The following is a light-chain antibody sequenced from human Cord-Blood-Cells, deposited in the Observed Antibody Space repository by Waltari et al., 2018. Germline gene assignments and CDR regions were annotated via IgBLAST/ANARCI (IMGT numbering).Light chain of an antibody. CDR2: DVS. CDR1: SSDVGGYNY. J-gene: IGLJ3*02. V-gene: IGLV2-14*01. CDR3: SSYTSSSTWV. Sequence: QSALTQPASVSGSPGQSITISCTGTSSDVGGYNYVSWYQQHPGKAPKLMIYDVSKWPSWGSNRLSSSKSGNTASLTNAELQAEDEADYYCSSYTSSSTWVFGGGTKLTVL.